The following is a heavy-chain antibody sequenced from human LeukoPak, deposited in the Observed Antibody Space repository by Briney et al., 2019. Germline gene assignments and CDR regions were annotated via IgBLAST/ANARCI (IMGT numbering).Heavy chain of an antibody. D-gene: IGHD6-6*01. Sequence: SETLSLTCAVYGGSFSGYYWSWIRQPPGKGLEWIGEINHSGSTNYNPSLKSRVTISVDTSKNQFSLKLSSVTAADTAVYYCARGGRAIAARRFDYWGQGTLVTVSS. CDR1: GGSFSGYY. V-gene: IGHV4-34*01. CDR2: INHSGST. CDR3: ARGGRAIAARRFDY. J-gene: IGHJ4*02.